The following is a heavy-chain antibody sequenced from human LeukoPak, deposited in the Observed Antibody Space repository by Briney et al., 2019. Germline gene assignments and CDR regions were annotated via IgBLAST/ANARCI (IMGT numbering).Heavy chain of an antibody. CDR3: ARDAGGGSGWPDY. Sequence: ASVKVSCKASGYTFTGYYMHWVRQAPGQGLEWMEWINPNSGGSNFAQKFQGRVTMTRDTSISTAYMELSRLRSDDTAVYYCARDAGGGSGWPDYWGQGTLVTVSS. D-gene: IGHD6-19*01. J-gene: IGHJ4*02. CDR2: INPNSGGS. V-gene: IGHV1-2*02. CDR1: GYTFTGYY.